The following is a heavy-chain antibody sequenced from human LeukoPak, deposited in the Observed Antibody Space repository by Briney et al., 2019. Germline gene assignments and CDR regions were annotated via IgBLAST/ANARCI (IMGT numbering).Heavy chain of an antibody. CDR3: ARLHYYDSSGYFDY. J-gene: IGHJ4*02. CDR2: ISAYNGNT. CDR1: GYTFTSYG. Sequence: GASEKVSCKASGYTFTSYGISWVRQAPGQELEWMGWISAYNGNTNYAQKLQGRVTMTTDTSTSTAYMELRSLRSDDTAVYYCARLHYYDSSGYFDYWGQGTLVTVSS. V-gene: IGHV1-18*01. D-gene: IGHD3-22*01.